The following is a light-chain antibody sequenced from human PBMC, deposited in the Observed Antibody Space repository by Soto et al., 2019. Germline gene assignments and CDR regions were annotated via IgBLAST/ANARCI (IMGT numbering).Light chain of an antibody. Sequence: EILLTRSPGTLTLSPGERATLSCRASQSVSSSYLAWYQQKPGQAPRLLIYGASSRATGIPDRFSGSGSGTDFTLTISRLEPEDFAVYYCQQYGSSPPFGGGTKVHIK. V-gene: IGKV3-20*01. CDR3: QQYGSSPP. CDR1: QSVSSSY. J-gene: IGKJ4*01. CDR2: GAS.